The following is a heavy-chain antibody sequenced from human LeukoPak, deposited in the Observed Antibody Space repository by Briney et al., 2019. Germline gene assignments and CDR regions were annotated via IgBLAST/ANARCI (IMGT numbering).Heavy chain of an antibody. J-gene: IGHJ4*02. Sequence: GGSLRLSCAASGFTFSSYAMSWVRQAPGKGLEWVSAISGSGGSTYYADSVKGRFTISRDNSKNTLYLQMSSLRADDTAVYYCAKESGYSGYEYFDCWGQGTLVTVSS. CDR1: GFTFSSYA. V-gene: IGHV3-23*01. D-gene: IGHD5-12*01. CDR3: AKESGYSGYEYFDC. CDR2: ISGSGGST.